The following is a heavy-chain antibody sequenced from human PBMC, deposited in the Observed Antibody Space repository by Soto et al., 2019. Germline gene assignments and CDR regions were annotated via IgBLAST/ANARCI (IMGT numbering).Heavy chain of an antibody. CDR1: GGSISSSSYY. V-gene: IGHV4-39*01. CDR3: ARRGSSGWYFDY. CDR2: IYYSGST. J-gene: IGHJ4*02. D-gene: IGHD6-19*01. Sequence: SETLSLTCTVSGGSISSSSYYWGWIRQPPGKGLEWIGSIYYSGSTYYNPSIKSRVTISVDTSKNQFSLKLSSVTAADTAVYYCARRGSSGWYFDYWGQGTLVTVSS.